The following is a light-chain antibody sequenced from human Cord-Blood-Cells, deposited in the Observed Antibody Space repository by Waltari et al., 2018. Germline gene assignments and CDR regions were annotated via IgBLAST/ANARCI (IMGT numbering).Light chain of an antibody. J-gene: IGKJ1*01. CDR1: QSVLYSSNNKNY. CDR3: QQYYSTPT. Sequence: IVMTQSPDSLAVPLGARATINCKSSQSVLYSSNNKNYLAWYQQKPRPPPKLLIYWASTRESGVPDRFSGSGSGTDFTLTISSLQAEDVAVYYCQQYYSTPTFGQGTKVEIK. V-gene: IGKV4-1*01. CDR2: WAS.